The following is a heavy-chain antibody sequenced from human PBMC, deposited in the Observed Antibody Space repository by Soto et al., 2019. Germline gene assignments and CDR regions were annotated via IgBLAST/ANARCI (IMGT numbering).Heavy chain of an antibody. J-gene: IGHJ6*02. CDR1: GGTFSSYA. CDR3: ARESVRSSSSWYYYYYGMDV. V-gene: IGHV1-69*13. D-gene: IGHD6-13*01. CDR2: IIPIFGTA. Sequence: SVKVSCKASGGTFSSYAISGVRQAPGQGLEWMGGIIPIFGTANYAQKFQGRVTITADESTSTAYMELSSLRSEDTAVYYCARESVRSSSSWYYYYYGMDVWGQGTTVTVS.